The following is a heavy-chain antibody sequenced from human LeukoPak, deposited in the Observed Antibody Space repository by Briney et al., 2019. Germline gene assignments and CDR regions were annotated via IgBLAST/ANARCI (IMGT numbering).Heavy chain of an antibody. CDR2: ISGSGDST. V-gene: IGHV3-23*01. J-gene: IGHJ4*02. Sequence: TGGSLRLSCAASGFTFSNYAMSWVRQAPGKGLEWVSAISGSGDSTYYADSVKGRFTISRDNSKNTLYLQMNSLRAEDTAVYYCAKCSSGWPTSVDYWGQGTLVTVSS. CDR1: GFTFSNYA. CDR3: AKCSSGWPTSVDY. D-gene: IGHD6-19*01.